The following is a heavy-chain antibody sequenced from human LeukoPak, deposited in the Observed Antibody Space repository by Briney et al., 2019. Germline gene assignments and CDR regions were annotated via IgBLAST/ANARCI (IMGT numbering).Heavy chain of an antibody. Sequence: PGGSLRLSCAASGFTFSSYSMNWVRQAPGKGLEWVSSISSSSSYIYYADSVKGRFTISRDNSKNTLYLQMNSLRAEDTAVYYCVHDFWSGYYAYFDYWGQGTLVTVSS. V-gene: IGHV3-21*01. CDR3: VHDFWSGYYAYFDY. CDR1: GFTFSSYS. J-gene: IGHJ4*02. D-gene: IGHD3-3*01. CDR2: ISSSSSYI.